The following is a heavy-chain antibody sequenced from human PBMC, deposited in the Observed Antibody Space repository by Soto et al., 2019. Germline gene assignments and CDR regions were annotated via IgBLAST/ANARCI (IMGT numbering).Heavy chain of an antibody. CDR1: GYTFTSYA. CDR2: INAGNGNT. D-gene: IGHD2-15*01. V-gene: IGHV1-3*01. CDR3: ARLPHIVVGSRYFDL. Sequence: QVQLVQSGAEVKKPGASVKVSCKASGYTFTSYAMHWVRQAPGQRLEWMGWINAGNGNTKYSQKFQGRVTITRDTSASTAYMELSSLRSEDTAVYYCARLPHIVVGSRYFDLWGRGTLVTVSS. J-gene: IGHJ2*01.